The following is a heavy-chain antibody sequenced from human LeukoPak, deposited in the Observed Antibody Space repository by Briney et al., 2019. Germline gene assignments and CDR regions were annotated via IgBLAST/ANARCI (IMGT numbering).Heavy chain of an antibody. CDR1: GGSFSGYY. CDR2: INHSGST. D-gene: IGHD6-19*01. J-gene: IGHJ5*02. V-gene: IGHV4-34*01. CDR3: ARDQVEEWLVQGYWFDP. Sequence: TSETLSLTCAVYGGSFSGYYWSWIRQPPGKGLEWIGEINHSGSTNYNPSLKSRVTMSVDTSKNQFSLKLSSVTAADTAVYYCARDQVEEWLVQGYWFDPWGQGTLVTVSS.